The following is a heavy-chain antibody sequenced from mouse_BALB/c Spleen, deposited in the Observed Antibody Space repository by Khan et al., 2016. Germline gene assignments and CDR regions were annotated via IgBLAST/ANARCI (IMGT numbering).Heavy chain of an antibody. CDR3: ARDDLDY. CDR1: GFTFTDYY. J-gene: IGHJ2*01. V-gene: IGHV7-3*02. CDR2: IRNKANGYTT. Sequence: EVELVESGGGLVQPGGSLRLSCATSGFTFTDYYMSWVRQPPGKALEWLGFIRNKANGYTTEYSASVKGRFTISRDNSQSILYLQMNTLRAEDSATYSCARDDLDYWGQGTTLTVSS.